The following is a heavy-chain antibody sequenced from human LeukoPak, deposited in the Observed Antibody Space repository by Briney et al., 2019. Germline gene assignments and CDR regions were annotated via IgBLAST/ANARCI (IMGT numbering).Heavy chain of an antibody. D-gene: IGHD3-10*01. CDR3: ARAINRPLLWFGGFDY. Sequence: GGSLRLSCAASGFTFSSYWMSWVRQAPGKGLEWVANIKQDGSEKYYVDSVKGRFTISRDNAKNSLYLQMNSLRAEDTAVYYCARAINRPLLWFGGFDYWGQGTLVTVPS. J-gene: IGHJ4*02. V-gene: IGHV3-7*01. CDR2: IKQDGSEK. CDR1: GFTFSSYW.